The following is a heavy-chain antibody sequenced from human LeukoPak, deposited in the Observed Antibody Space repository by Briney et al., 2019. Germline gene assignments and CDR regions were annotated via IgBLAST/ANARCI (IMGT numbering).Heavy chain of an antibody. CDR3: AKDGNYYDSSGYSD. CDR2: IRGSGGST. Sequence: PGGSLRLSCAASGFSFSGYAMSWVRQAPGKGLEWVSVIRGSGGSTYYADSVKGRFTFSRDNSKNTLYLQMNSLRAEDTAVYYCAKDGNYYDSSGYSDWGQGTLVTVSS. J-gene: IGHJ4*02. CDR1: GFSFSGYA. D-gene: IGHD3-22*01. V-gene: IGHV3-23*01.